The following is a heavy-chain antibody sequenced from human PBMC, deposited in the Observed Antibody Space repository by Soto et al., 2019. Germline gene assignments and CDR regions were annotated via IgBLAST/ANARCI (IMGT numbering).Heavy chain of an antibody. CDR3: ARSYGSGSRPFDY. CDR2: IIPILSMS. J-gene: IGHJ4*02. V-gene: IGHV1-69*02. Sequence: QVQLVQSGAEVKNPGSSVRVSCKASGGTFSSYTLNWVRQAPGQGLEWMGRIIPILSMSTYAQKFQGRVSIIADKSTTTAYLTLSSLRSDDTAMYYCARSYGSGSRPFDYWGQGTLVTVSS. CDR1: GGTFSSYT. D-gene: IGHD3-10*01.